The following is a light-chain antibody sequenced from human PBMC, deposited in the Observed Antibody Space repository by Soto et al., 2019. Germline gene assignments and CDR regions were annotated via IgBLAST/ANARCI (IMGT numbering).Light chain of an antibody. CDR2: GTS. J-gene: IGKJ3*01. Sequence: EIVLTQSPCTLSLSPGERATLSCRASQSVRNNYLAWYQQQPGQAPRLLIYGTSTRDTGIPDRFSGSGSGTDFTLIISRLQAEDFAVYYCQQYGSSYTFGPGTKVEIK. CDR3: QQYGSSYT. V-gene: IGKV3-20*01. CDR1: QSVRNNY.